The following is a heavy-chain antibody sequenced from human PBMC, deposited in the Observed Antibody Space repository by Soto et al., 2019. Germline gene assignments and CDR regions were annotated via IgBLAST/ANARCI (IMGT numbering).Heavy chain of an antibody. D-gene: IGHD6-19*01. CDR3: ARHGGGGGGWYDY. V-gene: IGHV4-59*08. CDR1: GGSITNYF. Sequence: QVQLQESGPGLVKPSETLSLTCTVSGGSITNYFWSWIRQPPGKGLEWIGYIYYTGSTNYNPSLKSRVTISVDTSRNQLPLKLTSLTAADPADYYCARHGGGGGGWYDYWGQGTPVAVSP. CDR2: IYYTGST. J-gene: IGHJ4*02.